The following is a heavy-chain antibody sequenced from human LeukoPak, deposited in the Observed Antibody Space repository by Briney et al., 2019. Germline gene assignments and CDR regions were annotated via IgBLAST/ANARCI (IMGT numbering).Heavy chain of an antibody. D-gene: IGHD6-6*01. J-gene: IGHJ5*02. Sequence: PWETLSLTCTVSGGSISSYYWSWIRQPPGKGLEWIGYIYYSGSTNYNPSLRSRVTISVDTSKNQFSLKLSSVTAADTAVYYCARCIGSSSFARWFDPWGQGTLVTVSS. CDR1: GGSISSYY. V-gene: IGHV4-59*01. CDR3: ARCIGSSSFARWFDP. CDR2: IYYSGST.